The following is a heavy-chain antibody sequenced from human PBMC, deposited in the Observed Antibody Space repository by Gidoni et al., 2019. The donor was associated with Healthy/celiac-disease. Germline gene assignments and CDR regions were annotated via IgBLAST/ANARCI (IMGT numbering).Heavy chain of an antibody. D-gene: IGHD2-15*01. CDR2: ISGSGGST. CDR1: GFTFSSYA. V-gene: IGHV3-23*01. Sequence: EVQLLESGGGLVQPGGSLRLSCAASGFTFSSYAMSWVRQAPGKGLEWVSAISGSGGSTYYADSVKGRFTISRDNSKNTLYLQMNSLRAEDTAVYYCAKGPRMGYCSGGSCYAPPGYFDYWGQGTLVTVSS. CDR3: AKGPRMGYCSGGSCYAPPGYFDY. J-gene: IGHJ4*02.